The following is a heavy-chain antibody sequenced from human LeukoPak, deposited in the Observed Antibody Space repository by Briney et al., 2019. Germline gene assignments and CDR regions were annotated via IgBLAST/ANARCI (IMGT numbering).Heavy chain of an antibody. V-gene: IGHV4-59*01. CDR3: ARGTYYYDSSGYH. CDR1: GGFISSYY. CDR2: IYYSGST. D-gene: IGHD3-22*01. J-gene: IGHJ5*02. Sequence: SETLSLTCTVSGGFISSYYWSWIRQPPGKGLEWIGYIYYSGSTNYNPSLKSRVTISVDTSKNQFSLKLSSVTAADTAVYYCARGTYYYDSSGYHWGQGTLVTVSS.